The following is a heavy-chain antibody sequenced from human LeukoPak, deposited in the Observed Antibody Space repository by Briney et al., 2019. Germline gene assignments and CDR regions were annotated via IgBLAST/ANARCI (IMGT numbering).Heavy chain of an antibody. CDR1: GFTFSNYA. CDR2: IRSKAFGGTT. V-gene: IGHV3-49*04. CDR3: TRDLTYGSGSYFAF. D-gene: IGHD3-10*01. Sequence: GGSLRLSCAASGFTFSNYALTWVRQAPGKGLEWVGFIRSKAFGGTTEYAASVKGRFTISRDDSKSIAYLQMNSLKTEDTALYYCTRDLTYGSGSYFAFWGQGTLVTVSS. J-gene: IGHJ4*02.